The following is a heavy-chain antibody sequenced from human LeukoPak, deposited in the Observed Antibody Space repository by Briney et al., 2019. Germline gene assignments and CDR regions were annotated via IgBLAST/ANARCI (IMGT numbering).Heavy chain of an antibody. Sequence: ASVKVSCKASGYTFTRYYVHWVRQAPGQGLEWLGLISPNTGTTTYAQKFQGRVTMTRDTSTSTVYMDLSSLRSEDTAVYFCAREPGDSTCYFDFWGQGTLVTVSS. V-gene: IGHV1-46*01. CDR2: ISPNTGTT. J-gene: IGHJ4*02. D-gene: IGHD3-10*01. CDR1: GYTFTRYY. CDR3: AREPGDSTCYFDF.